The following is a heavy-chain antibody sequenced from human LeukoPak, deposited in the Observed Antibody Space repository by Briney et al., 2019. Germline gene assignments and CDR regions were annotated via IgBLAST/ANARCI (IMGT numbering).Heavy chain of an antibody. Sequence: GASVKVSCKASGYTFTSYGISWVRQAPGQGLEWMGWISAYNGNTNYAQKLQGRVTMTTDTSTSTAYMELRSLRSDDTAVYYCARDHRAVRGVTYYYYYMDVWGKGTTVTVSS. D-gene: IGHD3-10*01. CDR2: ISAYNGNT. CDR1: GYTFTSYG. V-gene: IGHV1-18*01. J-gene: IGHJ6*03. CDR3: ARDHRAVRGVTYYYYYMDV.